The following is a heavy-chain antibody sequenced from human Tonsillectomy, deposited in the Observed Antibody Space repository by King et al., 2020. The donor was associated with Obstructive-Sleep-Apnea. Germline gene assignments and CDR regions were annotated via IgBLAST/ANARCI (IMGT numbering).Heavy chain of an antibody. Sequence: VQLQQWGAGLLKPSETLSLTCAVYGGSFSGYYWSWIRQPPGKGLEWIGEINNSGSTNYNPSLKSRVTISVDTSKNQFSLKLSSVTAADTAVYYCARFPYGSGSYYGYYYYYGMDVWGQGTTVTVSS. J-gene: IGHJ6*02. V-gene: IGHV4-34*01. D-gene: IGHD3-10*01. CDR2: INNSGST. CDR3: ARFPYGSGSYYGYYYYYGMDV. CDR1: GGSFSGYY.